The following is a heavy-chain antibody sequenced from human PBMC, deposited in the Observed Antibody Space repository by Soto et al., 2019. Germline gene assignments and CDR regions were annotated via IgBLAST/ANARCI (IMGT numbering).Heavy chain of an antibody. Sequence: GGSLRLSCAASGFTFSSYNMNWVRQAPGKGLEWVSSISSSSTYIYYADSVKGRFTISRDNAKNSMFLQMNSLRAEDTAVYYCARDAGYCSGTSCSLGYWGQGTLVTVSS. CDR2: ISSSSTYI. CDR3: ARDAGYCSGTSCSLGY. J-gene: IGHJ4*02. CDR1: GFTFSSYN. V-gene: IGHV3-21*01. D-gene: IGHD2-2*01.